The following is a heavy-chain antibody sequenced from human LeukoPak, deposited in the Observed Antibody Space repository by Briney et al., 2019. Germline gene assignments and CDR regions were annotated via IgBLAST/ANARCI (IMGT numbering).Heavy chain of an antibody. J-gene: IGHJ4*02. CDR2: INPNTGGT. D-gene: IGHD3-10*01. CDR1: GYTFTAYY. V-gene: IGHV1-2*02. Sequence: ASVKVSCKASGYTFTAYYLHWVRQAPGQGLEWMGWINPNTGGTNYAQKFRGRVTMTRDTSMSTAYMELTRLTSDDTAVYYCARDGDSSGSHPHYWGQGTLVTVSS. CDR3: ARDGDSSGSHPHY.